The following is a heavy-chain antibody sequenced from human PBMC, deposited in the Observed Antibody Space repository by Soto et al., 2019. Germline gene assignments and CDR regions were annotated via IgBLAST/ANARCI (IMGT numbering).Heavy chain of an antibody. D-gene: IGHD2-8*01. CDR1: GYTFSRYG. J-gene: IGHJ6*02. V-gene: IGHV1-18*01. CDR3: AKNGHPPYYYYGLDV. CDR2: ISGYNGDT. Sequence: QGQLVQSGGEVKKSGASVKVSCKASGYTFSRYGISWVRQAPGQGLEWMGWISGYNGDTNYAQKYQGRVNMTIDTSTTTAYMELRSLTSDDTAVYYCAKNGHPPYYYYGLDVWGQGTTVTVSS.